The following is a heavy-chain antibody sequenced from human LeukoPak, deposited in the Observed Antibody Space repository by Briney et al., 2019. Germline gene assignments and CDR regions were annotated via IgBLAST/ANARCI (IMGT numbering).Heavy chain of an antibody. CDR3: AKMVDYYGSGSYYPAYAFDI. CDR2: ISGSGGST. J-gene: IGHJ3*02. V-gene: IGHV3-23*01. D-gene: IGHD3-10*01. CDR1: GFTFSSYA. Sequence: GGSLRLSCAASGFTFSSYAMSWVRQAPGKGLERVSAISGSGGSTYYADSVKGRFTISRDNSKHTLYLQMNSLRAEDTAVYYCAKMVDYYGSGSYYPAYAFDIWGQGTMVSVSS.